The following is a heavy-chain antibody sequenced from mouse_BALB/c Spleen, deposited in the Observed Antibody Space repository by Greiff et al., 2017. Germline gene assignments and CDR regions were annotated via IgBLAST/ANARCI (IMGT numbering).Heavy chain of an antibody. CDR3: ARRFITTVVATDYYAMDY. D-gene: IGHD1-1*01. CDR2: ISSGGSYT. CDR1: GFTFSSYG. J-gene: IGHJ4*01. Sequence: EVKVEESGGDLVKPGGSLKLSCAASGFTFSSYGMSWVRQTPDKRLEWVATISSGGSYTYYPDSVKGRFTISRDNAKNTLYLQMSSLKSEDTAMYYCARRFITTVVATDYYAMDYWGQGTSVTVSS. V-gene: IGHV5-6*02.